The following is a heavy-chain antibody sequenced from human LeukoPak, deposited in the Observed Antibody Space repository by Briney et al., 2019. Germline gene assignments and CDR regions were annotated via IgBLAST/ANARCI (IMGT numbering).Heavy chain of an antibody. V-gene: IGHV1-69*04. CDR3: ARVGGAVAGPPNPAFDY. Sequence: SAKVSCKASGGTFSSYAISWVRQAPGQGLEWMGRIIPILGIANYAQKFQGRVTITADKSTSTAYMELSSLRSEDTAVYYCARVGGAVAGPPNPAFDYWGQGTLVTVSS. J-gene: IGHJ4*02. D-gene: IGHD6-19*01. CDR1: GGTFSSYA. CDR2: IIPILGIA.